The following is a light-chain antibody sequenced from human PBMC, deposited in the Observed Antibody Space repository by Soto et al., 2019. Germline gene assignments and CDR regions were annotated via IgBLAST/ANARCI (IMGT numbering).Light chain of an antibody. CDR1: QSISNW. CDR3: QQYHTYSYT. Sequence: DIQMTQSPSTLATSVGDRVTITCRASQSISNWVAWYQQKSGQGPKLLLYDATKLAVGVPSRFSGSGYGTEFTLSISSLQSDDCATYYCQQYHTYSYTFGEGTKLEI. CDR2: DAT. J-gene: IGKJ2*01. V-gene: IGKV1-5*01.